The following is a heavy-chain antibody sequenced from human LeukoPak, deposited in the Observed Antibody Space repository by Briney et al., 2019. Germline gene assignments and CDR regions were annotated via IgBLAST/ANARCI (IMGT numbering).Heavy chain of an antibody. CDR2: IYYSGST. V-gene: IGHV4-59*01. CDR3: ARTTEGGYTYDYFYYYYMDV. CDR1: GVSISGYY. J-gene: IGHJ6*03. Sequence: SETLSLTCTVSGVSISGYYWSWIRQPPGKGLEWIGYIYYSGSTNYNPSLKSRVTISVDTSKNQFSLKLSSVTAADTAVYYCARTTEGGYTYDYFYYYYMDVWGKGTTVTISS. D-gene: IGHD5-18*01.